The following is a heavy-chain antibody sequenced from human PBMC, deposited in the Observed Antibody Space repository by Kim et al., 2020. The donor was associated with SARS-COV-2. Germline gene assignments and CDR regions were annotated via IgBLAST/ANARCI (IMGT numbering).Heavy chain of an antibody. Sequence: GLEWIGRMYYSGSTYSNPSRKSRVTISVDTSKNQFSLKLSSVTAADTAVYYCATKAYSNYVGGYYYMDVWGKGTTVTVSS. CDR3: ATKAYSNYVGGYYYMDV. CDR2: MYYSGST. J-gene: IGHJ6*03. D-gene: IGHD4-4*01. V-gene: IGHV4-39*01.